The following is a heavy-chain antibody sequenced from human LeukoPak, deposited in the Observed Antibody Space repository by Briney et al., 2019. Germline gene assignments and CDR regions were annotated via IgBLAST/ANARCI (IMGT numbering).Heavy chain of an antibody. CDR1: GYSISSGYY. D-gene: IGHD3-10*01. Sequence: PSETLSLTCTVSGYSISSGYYWGWIRQPPGKGLEWIVSIYHSGSTYYNPSLKSRVTISVDTSKNQFSLKLSSVTAADTAVYYCARLDTMRSGSYNYYYYMDVWGKGTTVTISS. J-gene: IGHJ6*03. V-gene: IGHV4-38-2*02. CDR2: IYHSGST. CDR3: ARLDTMRSGSYNYYYYMDV.